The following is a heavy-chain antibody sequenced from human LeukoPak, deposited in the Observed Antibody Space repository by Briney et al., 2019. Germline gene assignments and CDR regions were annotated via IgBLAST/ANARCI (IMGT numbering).Heavy chain of an antibody. CDR2: ITDSGYST. J-gene: IGHJ4*02. V-gene: IGHV3-23*01. D-gene: IGHD5-18*01. CDR3: AKLTTVATAMVSYN. Sequence: PGGSLRLSCAASGFTFSNYAMSWVRQAPGKGLEWVSAITDSGYSTYYADSVKGRFAISRDNSKSTLYLQMNSLRAEDTAVYYCAKLTTVATAMVSYNWGQGTLVTVSS. CDR1: GFTFSNYA.